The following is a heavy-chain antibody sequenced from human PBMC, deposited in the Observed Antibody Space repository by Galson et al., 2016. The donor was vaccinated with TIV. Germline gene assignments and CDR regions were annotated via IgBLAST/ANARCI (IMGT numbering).Heavy chain of an antibody. CDR3: SRGAYGGFLGNDASDI. D-gene: IGHD4-23*01. J-gene: IGHJ3*02. Sequence: FLRLSCAGSGFIFSNAWMTWVRQEPGKGLEWVGRIRSHFDGGTIDYAAPVRGRFLISRDDSAQTLYLQMTSLKTEDTGVYYCSRGAYGGFLGNDASDIWGQGTLVTVSS. V-gene: IGHV3-15*01. CDR2: IRSHFDGGTI. CDR1: GFIFSNAW.